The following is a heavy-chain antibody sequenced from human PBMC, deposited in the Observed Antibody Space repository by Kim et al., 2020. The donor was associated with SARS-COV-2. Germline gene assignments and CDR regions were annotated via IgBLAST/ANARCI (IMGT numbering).Heavy chain of an antibody. J-gene: IGHJ4*02. CDR2: ISTYNT. CDR1: GYTFTDYG. CDR3: GRDSWDRLTTVTTIDY. V-gene: IGHV1-18*01. D-gene: IGHD4-17*01. Sequence: ASVTVSCKASGYTFTDYGISWVRQAPGQGLEWMGWISTYNTNYAQNLQGRLTMTTDTSTSTAYMELRSLRSDDTAVYYCGRDSWDRLTTVTTIDYWGQGTLVTVSS.